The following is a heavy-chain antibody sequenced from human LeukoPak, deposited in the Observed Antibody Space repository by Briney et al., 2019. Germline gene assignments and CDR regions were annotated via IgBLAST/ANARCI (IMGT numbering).Heavy chain of an antibody. V-gene: IGHV4-39*07. CDR2: IYHSGST. J-gene: IGHJ4*02. CDR3: ARVVGSWYSLYYFDY. D-gene: IGHD6-13*01. Sequence: SETLSLTCTVSGGSISSSSYYWGWIRQPPGKGLEWIGSIYHSGSTYYNPSLKSRVTISVDTSKNQFSLKLSSVTAADTAVYYCARVVGSWYSLYYFDYWGQGTLVTVSS. CDR1: GGSISSSSYY.